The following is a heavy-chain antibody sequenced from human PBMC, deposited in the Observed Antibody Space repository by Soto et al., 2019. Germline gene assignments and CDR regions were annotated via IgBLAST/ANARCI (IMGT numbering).Heavy chain of an antibody. CDR1: EFVFSSDS. Sequence: GGCLRLSGVDAEFVFSSDSISLVRQAPGEGLQWVSSITSSNTYINYGDSVKGRFAISRDNAKNSLYLQMNSLRAEDTAVYFCARDTNYYASGSGVDFWGQGTLVTVSS. CDR3: ARDTNYYASGSGVDF. CDR2: ITSSNTYI. V-gene: IGHV3-21*01. J-gene: IGHJ4*02. D-gene: IGHD3-10*01.